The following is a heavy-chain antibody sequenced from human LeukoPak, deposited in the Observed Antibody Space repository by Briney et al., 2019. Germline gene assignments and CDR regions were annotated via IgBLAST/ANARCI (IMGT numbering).Heavy chain of an antibody. CDR1: GFTSSGYW. CDR2: IKQDGSAK. CDR3: TRALGHSVLAFDV. Sequence: PGGSLRLSCVVSGFTSSGYWMAWVRQAPGKGLEWVANIKQDGSAKTYVDSVKGRFTISRDNAKESLHLQMRNLRVEDTAVYYCTRALGHSVLAFDVWGQGTVVIVS. D-gene: IGHD3-16*01. J-gene: IGHJ3*01. V-gene: IGHV3-7*03.